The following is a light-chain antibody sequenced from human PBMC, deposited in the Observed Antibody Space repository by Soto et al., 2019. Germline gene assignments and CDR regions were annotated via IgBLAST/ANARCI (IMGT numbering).Light chain of an antibody. CDR3: QQYGSSPRT. CDR1: QSVSSSY. V-gene: IGKV3-20*01. Sequence: EIVLTQSPGTLSLSPGERATLSCRASQSVSSSYLAWYQQKPGQAPRLLIYGASSRATAIPDRFSGSGSRTDFTLNISRLEPEDSAVYYCQQYGSSPRTFGQGTKVEIK. CDR2: GAS. J-gene: IGKJ1*01.